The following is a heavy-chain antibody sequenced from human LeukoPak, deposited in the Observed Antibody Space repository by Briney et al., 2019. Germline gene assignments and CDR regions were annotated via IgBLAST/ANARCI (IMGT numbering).Heavy chain of an antibody. CDR2: ISWNSGSI. Sequence: GGSLRLSCAASGFTFDDYAMHWVRQAPGKGLEWVSGISWNSGSIGYADSVKGRFTISRDNAKNSLYLQMNSLRAEDTAVYYCARRRYSGSSQHFDYWGQGTLVTVSS. CDR1: GFTFDDYA. CDR3: ARRRYSGSSQHFDY. J-gene: IGHJ4*02. V-gene: IGHV3-9*01. D-gene: IGHD1-26*01.